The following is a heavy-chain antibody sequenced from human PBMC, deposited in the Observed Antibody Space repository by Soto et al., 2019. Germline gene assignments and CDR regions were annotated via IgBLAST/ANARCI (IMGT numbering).Heavy chain of an antibody. Sequence: QVQLQESGPGLVKPSETLSLTCTVSGGSVSSGSYYWSWIRQPPGKGLEWIGYIYYSGSTNYNPSLKSRVTISVDTSKNQFSLKLSSVTAAETAVYYCARGIEGWYQGRYSYGMDVWGPGTTVTVSS. D-gene: IGHD6-19*01. CDR1: GGSVSSGSYY. CDR2: IYYSGST. CDR3: ARGIEGWYQGRYSYGMDV. J-gene: IGHJ6*02. V-gene: IGHV4-61*01.